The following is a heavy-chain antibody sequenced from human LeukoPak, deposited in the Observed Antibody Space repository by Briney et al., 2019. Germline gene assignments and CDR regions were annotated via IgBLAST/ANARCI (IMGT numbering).Heavy chain of an antibody. CDR1: GGSISSYY. J-gene: IGHJ4*02. CDR3: ARDGGSYDILTGYYRGGHFDY. V-gene: IGHV4-59*01. D-gene: IGHD3-9*01. Sequence: PSETLSLTCTVSGGSISSYYWSWIRQPPGKGLEWIGYIYYSGSTNYNPSLKSRVTISVDTPKNQFSLKLRSVTAADTAVYYCARDGGSYDILTGYYRGGHFDYWGQGTLVTVSS. CDR2: IYYSGST.